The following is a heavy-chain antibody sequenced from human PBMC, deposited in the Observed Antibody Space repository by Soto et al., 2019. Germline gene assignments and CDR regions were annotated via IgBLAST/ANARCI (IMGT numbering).Heavy chain of an antibody. V-gene: IGHV1-69*13. CDR3: PYGSGSYYKGYYYYGMDV. CDR1: GGTFSSYA. CDR2: IIPIFGTA. D-gene: IGHD3-10*01. J-gene: IGHJ6*02. Sequence: VKVSCKASGGTFSSYAISWVRQAPRQGLEWMGGIIPIFGTANYAQKFQGRVTITADESTSTAYMELSSLRSEDTAVYYCPYGSGSYYKGYYYYGMDVWGQGTTVTVSS.